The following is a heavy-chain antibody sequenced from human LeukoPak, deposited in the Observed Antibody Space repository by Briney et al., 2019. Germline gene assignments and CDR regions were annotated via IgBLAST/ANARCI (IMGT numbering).Heavy chain of an antibody. J-gene: IGHJ4*02. CDR2: IYHSGST. CDR1: GYSISSGYY. D-gene: IGHD1-7*01. Sequence: PSETLSLTCTVSGYSISSGYYWGWVRQPPGEGLEWIGSIYHSGSTYYNPSLKSRVTISVDTSKNQFSLKLSSVTAADTAVYYCARLGITGTIGYWGQGTLLTVSS. V-gene: IGHV4-38-2*02. CDR3: ARLGITGTIGY.